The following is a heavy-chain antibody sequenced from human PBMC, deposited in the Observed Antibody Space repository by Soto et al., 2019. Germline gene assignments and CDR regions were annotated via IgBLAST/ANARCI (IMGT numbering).Heavy chain of an antibody. CDR1: GFTFSVYG. CDR2: ISYDGSNK. Sequence: PGGSLRLSCAASGFTFSVYGMHWVRQAPGKGLEWVAVISYDGSNKYYADSVKGRFTISRDNSKNTLYLQMNSLRVEDTAVYYCAKVPDSSGWYYFDYWGQGTLVTVSS. J-gene: IGHJ4*02. CDR3: AKVPDSSGWYYFDY. V-gene: IGHV3-30*18. D-gene: IGHD6-19*01.